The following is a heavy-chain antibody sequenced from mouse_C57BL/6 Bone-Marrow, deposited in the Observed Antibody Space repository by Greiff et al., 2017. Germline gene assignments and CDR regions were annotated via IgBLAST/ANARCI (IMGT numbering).Heavy chain of an antibody. V-gene: IGHV1-4*01. CDR3: AKLGSAPCAY. CDR1: GYTFTSYT. CDR2: INPSSGYT. J-gene: IGHJ2*01. Sequence: QVQLKESGAELARPGASVKMSCKASGYTFTSYTMHWVKPRPGPGLEWIGYINPSSGYTKSNQKFKDKATLTADKSSSTAYMQLSSLTSEDAADYYSAKLGSAPCAYRGQGTTLTVSS.